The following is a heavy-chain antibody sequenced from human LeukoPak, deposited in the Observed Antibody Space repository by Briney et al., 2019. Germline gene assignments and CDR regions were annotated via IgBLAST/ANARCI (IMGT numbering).Heavy chain of an antibody. CDR3: VRNRYGYGSGGYSPEHFHH. Sequence: GGSLRLSCAASGFTFNSYWMNWVRQAPGKGLEWVASISTSSSYIFYADSVKGRFTISRDNPKKSMYLQINSLRAEDTAVYFCVRNRYGYGSGGYSPEHFHHWGQGTLVTVSS. CDR1: GFTFNSYW. V-gene: IGHV3-21*01. D-gene: IGHD2-15*01. CDR2: ISTSSSYI. J-gene: IGHJ1*01.